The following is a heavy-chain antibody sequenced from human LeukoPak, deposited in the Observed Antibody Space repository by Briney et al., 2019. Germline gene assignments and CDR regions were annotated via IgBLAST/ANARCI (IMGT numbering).Heavy chain of an antibody. CDR2: IYYSGST. V-gene: IGHV4-39*01. CDR3: AYSSGYYYFY. Sequence: SETLSLTCTVSGGSISSSSYYWGWIRQPPGKGLEWIRSIYYSGSTHYNPSLKSRVTISVDTSKNQFSLKLSSVTAADTAVYYCAYSSGYYYFYWGQGTLVTVSS. CDR1: GGSISSSSYY. J-gene: IGHJ4*02. D-gene: IGHD3-22*01.